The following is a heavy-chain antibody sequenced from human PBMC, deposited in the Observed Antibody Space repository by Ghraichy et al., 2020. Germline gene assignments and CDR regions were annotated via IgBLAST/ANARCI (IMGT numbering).Heavy chain of an antibody. D-gene: IGHD6-13*01. J-gene: IGHJ4*02. CDR1: GGSISSSNW. Sequence: SETLSLTCAVSGGSISSSNWWSWVRQPPGKGLEWIGEIYHSGSTNYNPSLKSRVTISVDKSKNQFSLKLSSVTAADTAVYYCAREGSIAAAGNYFDYWGQGTLVTVSS. CDR2: IYHSGST. V-gene: IGHV4-4*02. CDR3: AREGSIAAAGNYFDY.